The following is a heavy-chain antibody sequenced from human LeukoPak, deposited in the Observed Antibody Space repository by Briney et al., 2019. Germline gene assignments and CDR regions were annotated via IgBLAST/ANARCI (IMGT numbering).Heavy chain of an antibody. V-gene: IGHV3-74*01. D-gene: IGHD2-2*02. Sequence: GGSLRLSCAASGFTFGSYWMHWVRQAPGKGLVWVSRINTDGGSTTYADSVKGRFTISRDNAKNTLYLQMNSLRAEDTAVYYCGRGFSIVPAGIPDFWGQGTLVTVSS. CDR3: GRGFSIVPAGIPDF. CDR2: INTDGGST. J-gene: IGHJ4*02. CDR1: GFTFGSYW.